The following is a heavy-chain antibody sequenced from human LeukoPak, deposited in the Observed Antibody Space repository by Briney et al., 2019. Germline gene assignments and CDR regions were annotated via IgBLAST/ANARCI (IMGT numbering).Heavy chain of an antibody. D-gene: IGHD2-21*01. CDR3: APLNWYSPGGY. CDR2: SDSGGNV. CDR1: GFTVSSNY. Sequence: GGSLRLSCAASGFTVSSNYMSWVRQAPGKGLEWVSAISDSGGNVDYADSVRGRFTIFRDNSKNTLYLQMNSLRVDDTAVYYCAPLNWYSPGGYWGQGTLVTVSS. J-gene: IGHJ4*02. V-gene: IGHV3-53*01.